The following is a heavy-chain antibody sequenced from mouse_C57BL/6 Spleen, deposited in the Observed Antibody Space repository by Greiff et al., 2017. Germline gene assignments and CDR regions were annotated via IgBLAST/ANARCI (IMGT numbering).Heavy chain of an antibody. CDR3: ARPPSTVVARYWYFDV. Sequence: EVKLMESGGGLVKPGGSLKLSCAASGFTFSDYGMHWVRQAPEQGLEWVAYISSGSSTIYYADTVKGRYTISRDNAKNTLFLQMTSLRSEDTAMYYCARPPSTVVARYWYFDVWGTGTTVTVAS. J-gene: IGHJ1*03. CDR2: ISSGSSTI. V-gene: IGHV5-17*01. CDR1: GFTFSDYG. D-gene: IGHD1-1*01.